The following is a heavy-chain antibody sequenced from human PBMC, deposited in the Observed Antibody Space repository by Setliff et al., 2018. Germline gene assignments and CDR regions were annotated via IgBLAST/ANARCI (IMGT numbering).Heavy chain of an antibody. Sequence: SETLSLTCTVSGGSISSGSYYWSWIRQHPGKGLEWIGYIYYSGSTSYYNPSLKSRVTISVDTSKNQFSLKLSSVTAADTAVYYSARGRAGHSGHWGQGTLGTVSS. CDR1: GGSISSGSYY. V-gene: IGHV4-31*03. CDR2: IYYSGSTS. CDR3: ARGRAGHSGH. J-gene: IGHJ4*02. D-gene: IGHD6-19*01.